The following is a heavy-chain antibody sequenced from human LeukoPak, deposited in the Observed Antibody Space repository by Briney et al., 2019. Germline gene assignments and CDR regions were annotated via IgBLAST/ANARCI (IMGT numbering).Heavy chain of an antibody. V-gene: IGHV1-46*01. J-gene: IGHJ4*02. CDR1: GYTFTSHC. D-gene: IGHD6-19*01. Sequence: ASVKVSCKASGYTFTSHCIHWVRQAPGQGLEWMGLSHPSDGVTTYAQNFQGRVTVTRDTSTSTVYMELSSLRSEDTAVYYCARDNIGSSGWTGLGYWGQGTLVTVSS. CDR2: SHPSDGVT. CDR3: ARDNIGSSGWTGLGY.